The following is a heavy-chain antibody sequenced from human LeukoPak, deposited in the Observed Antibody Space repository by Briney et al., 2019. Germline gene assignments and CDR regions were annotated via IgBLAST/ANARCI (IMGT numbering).Heavy chain of an antibody. D-gene: IGHD3-10*01. Sequence: PGGSLRLSCAASGFTVSSNYMSWVRQAPGKGLEWVSVIYSGGSTYYADSVKGRFTISRDNSKNTLYLQMNSLRAEDTAVYYCHIYGSGSYYNGYYFDYWGQGTLVTVSS. CDR2: IYSGGST. CDR3: HIYGSGSYYNGYYFDY. CDR1: GFTVSSNY. J-gene: IGHJ4*02. V-gene: IGHV3-66*01.